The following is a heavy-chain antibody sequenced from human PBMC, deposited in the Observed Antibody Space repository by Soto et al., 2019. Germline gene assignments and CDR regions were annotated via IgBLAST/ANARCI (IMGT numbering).Heavy chain of an antibody. Sequence: SETLSLTCTVSCGSISSSSYYWGWIRQPPGMGLEWIGTIYYNGSTSYTPSLKSRVTISVDTSKNQFSLILSSVTAADTAVYYCARRMVRGIITFDYWGQGALVTVSS. D-gene: IGHD3-10*01. V-gene: IGHV4-39*01. CDR2: IYYNGST. J-gene: IGHJ4*02. CDR1: CGSISSSSYY. CDR3: ARRMVRGIITFDY.